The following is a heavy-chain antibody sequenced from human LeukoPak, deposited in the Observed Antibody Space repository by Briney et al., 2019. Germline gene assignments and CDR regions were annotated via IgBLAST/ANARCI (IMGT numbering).Heavy chain of an antibody. Sequence: GGSLRLSCRGSGFTFSSHALSWVRQAPGKGLEWVSGISGLGGSAYYAASVKGRFIISRDNSGNTLFFQLTNLRVEDTAVYYCARRGGSSWSSFDYWGHGTLVTVSS. CDR1: GFTFSSHA. J-gene: IGHJ4*01. D-gene: IGHD6-13*01. CDR3: ARRGGSSWSSFDY. CDR2: ISGLGGSA. V-gene: IGHV3-23*01.